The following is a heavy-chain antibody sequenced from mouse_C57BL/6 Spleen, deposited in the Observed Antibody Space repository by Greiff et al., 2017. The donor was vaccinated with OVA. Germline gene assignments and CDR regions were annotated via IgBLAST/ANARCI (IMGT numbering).Heavy chain of an antibody. CDR3: ARCRTGTNWYFDV. CDR2: IDPEDGET. CDR1: GFNIKDYY. J-gene: IGHJ1*03. D-gene: IGHD4-1*01. V-gene: IGHV14-2*01. Sequence: EVMLVESGAELVKPGASVKLSCTASGFNIKDYYMHWVKQRTEQGLEWIGRIDPEDGETKYAPKFQGKATITADTSSNTAYLQLSSLTSEDTAVYYCARCRTGTNWYFDVWGTGTTVTVSS.